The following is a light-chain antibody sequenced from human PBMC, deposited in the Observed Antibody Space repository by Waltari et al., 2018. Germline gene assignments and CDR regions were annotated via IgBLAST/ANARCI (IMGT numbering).Light chain of an antibody. CDR1: KIGTKS. J-gene: IGLJ1*01. Sequence: SYVLTQPPSVSVAPGQTARITCGGNKIGTKSVHWYQQKPGQAPVVVSYDDNDRPSGIPDRFSGSNSGNTATLTISRVEAGDEADYFCQVWDSGTDNYVVATGTKVSVL. CDR2: DDN. V-gene: IGLV3-21*02. CDR3: QVWDSGTDNYV.